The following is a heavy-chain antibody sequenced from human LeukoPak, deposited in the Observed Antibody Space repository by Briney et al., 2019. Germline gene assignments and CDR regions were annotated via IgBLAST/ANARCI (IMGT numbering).Heavy chain of an antibody. CDR3: ARFLRPYYDSSGYYFDY. Sequence: PSGTLSLTCTVSGGSISSYYWSWIRQPPGKGLEWIGEINHSGSTNYNPSLKSRVTISVDTSKNQFSLKLSSVTAADTAVYYCARFLRPYYDSSGYYFDYWGQGTLVTVSS. CDR2: INHSGST. D-gene: IGHD3-22*01. CDR1: GGSISSYY. V-gene: IGHV4-34*01. J-gene: IGHJ4*02.